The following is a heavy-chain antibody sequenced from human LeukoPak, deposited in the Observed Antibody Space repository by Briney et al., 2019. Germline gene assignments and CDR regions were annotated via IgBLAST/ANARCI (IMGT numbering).Heavy chain of an antibody. Sequence: GGSLRLSCAASGFTFSSYGMHWVRQAPGKGLEWVAVISYDGSNKYYADSVKGRFTISRDNSKNTLYLQMNSLRAEDTAVYFCVRDRDTSGWLYWGQGTLVTVSS. V-gene: IGHV3-30*03. D-gene: IGHD6-19*01. CDR3: VRDRDTSGWLY. CDR2: ISYDGSNK. J-gene: IGHJ4*02. CDR1: GFTFSSYG.